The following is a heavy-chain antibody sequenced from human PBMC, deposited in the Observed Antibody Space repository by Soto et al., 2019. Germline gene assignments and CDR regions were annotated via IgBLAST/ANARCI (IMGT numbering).Heavy chain of an antibody. CDR3: ARTYYDSSGYYYGGAFDI. D-gene: IGHD3-22*01. CDR1: GLTVSSNY. J-gene: IGHJ3*02. Sequence: EVQLVESGGGLVQPGGSLRLSCAASGLTVSSNYMSWVRQAPGKGLEWVSVIYSDDSTFYSDSVKGRFTISRDNSKNTLYLQMHSLRAEDTAVYYCARTYYDSSGYYYGGAFDIWGQGTMVTVSS. CDR2: IYSDDST. V-gene: IGHV3-66*01.